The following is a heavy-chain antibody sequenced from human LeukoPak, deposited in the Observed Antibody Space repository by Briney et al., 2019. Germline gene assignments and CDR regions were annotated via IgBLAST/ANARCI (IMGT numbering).Heavy chain of an antibody. CDR2: INHSGST. CDR3: ARIGYQLLLYYFDY. CDR1: GGSFSGYY. J-gene: IGHJ4*02. D-gene: IGHD2-2*01. V-gene: IGHV4-34*01. Sequence: SETLSLTCAVYGGSFSGYYWSWLRQPPGKGLEWIGEINHSGSTNYNPSLKSRVTISVDTSKNQFSLKLSSVTAADTAVYYCARIGYQLLLYYFDYWGQGTLVTVSS.